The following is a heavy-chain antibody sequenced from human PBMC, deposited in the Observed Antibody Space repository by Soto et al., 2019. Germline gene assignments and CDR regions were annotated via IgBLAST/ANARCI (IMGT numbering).Heavy chain of an antibody. J-gene: IGHJ6*02. CDR2: INPNSGGT. D-gene: IGHD5-12*01. V-gene: IGHV1-2*02. Sequence: QAPGQGLEWMGWINPNSGGTNYAQKFQGRVTMTRDTSISTAYMELSRLRSDDTAVYYCARVEMATTTYYYYYYGMDVWGQGTTVTVSS. CDR3: ARVEMATTTYYYYYYGMDV.